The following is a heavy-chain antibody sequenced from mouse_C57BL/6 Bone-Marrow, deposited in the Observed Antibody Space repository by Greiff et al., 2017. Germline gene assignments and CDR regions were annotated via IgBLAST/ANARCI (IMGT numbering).Heavy chain of an antibody. Sequence: EVQLQQSGAELVRPGASVKLSCTASGFTINDYCMHWVKQRPEQGLEWIGWIDPEDGDTKYASKFQGKATITVDTSSNTAYLQLSSLTSEDTAVYYCTTSGYDDRGQGTTLTVSS. V-gene: IGHV14-4*01. CDR3: TTSGYDD. CDR1: GFTINDYC. D-gene: IGHD2-2*01. CDR2: IDPEDGDT. J-gene: IGHJ2*01.